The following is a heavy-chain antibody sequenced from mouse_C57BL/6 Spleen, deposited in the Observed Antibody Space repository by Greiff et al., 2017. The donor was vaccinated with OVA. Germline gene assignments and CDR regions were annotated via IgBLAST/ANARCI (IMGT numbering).Heavy chain of an antibody. J-gene: IGHJ1*03. CDR2: ISSGSSTI. D-gene: IGHD1-1*02. Sequence: EVKLVESGGGLVKPGGSLKLSCAASGFTFSDYGMHWVRQAPEKGLEWVAYISSGSSTIYYADTVKGRFTISRDNAKNTLFLQMTSLRSEDTAMYYCAKGTEWSHWYFDVWGTGTTVTVSS. CDR3: AKGTEWSHWYFDV. CDR1: GFTFSDYG. V-gene: IGHV5-17*01.